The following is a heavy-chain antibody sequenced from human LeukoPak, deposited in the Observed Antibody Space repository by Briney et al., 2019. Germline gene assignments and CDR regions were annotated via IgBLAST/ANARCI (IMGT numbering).Heavy chain of an antibody. CDR3: ASPEVADRYCSSTSCLYYFDY. CDR2: ISSSSSTI. D-gene: IGHD2-2*01. V-gene: IGHV3-48*04. J-gene: IGHJ4*02. CDR1: GFTFSSYS. Sequence: GGSLRLYCAASGFTFSSYSMNWVRQAPGKGLAWVSYISSSSSTIYYADSVKGRFTISRDNAKNSLYLQMNSLRAEDTAVYYCASPEVADRYCSSTSCLYYFDYWGQGTLVTVSS.